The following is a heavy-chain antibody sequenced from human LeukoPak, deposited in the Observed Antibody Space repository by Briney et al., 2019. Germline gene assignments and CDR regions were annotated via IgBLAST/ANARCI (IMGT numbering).Heavy chain of an antibody. V-gene: IGHV3-33*01. CDR3: ARDLEDSSPFGAFDM. D-gene: IGHD3-22*01. J-gene: IGHJ3*02. CDR2: IWFDGSNK. Sequence: GGSLRLSCGASGFTFSIYGMHWVRQAPGKGPEWVAVIWFDGSNKYYADSVKGRLTISRDNSKNTLYLQMNSLRAEDTAVYYCARDLEDSSPFGAFDMWGQGTMVTVSS. CDR1: GFTFSIYG.